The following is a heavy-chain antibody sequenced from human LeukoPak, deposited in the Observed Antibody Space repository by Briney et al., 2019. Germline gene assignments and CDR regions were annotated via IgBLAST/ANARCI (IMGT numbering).Heavy chain of an antibody. CDR1: GGSFSGYY. V-gene: IGHV4-34*01. D-gene: IGHD1-26*01. Sequence: SETLSLTCAVYGGSFSGYYWSWIRQPPGKGLEWIGEINHSGSTSYNPSLKSRVTISVDTSKNQFSLKLSSVTAADTAVYYCARDGGRDSGSYYEDYWGQGTLVTVSS. CDR2: INHSGST. CDR3: ARDGGRDSGSYYEDY. J-gene: IGHJ4*02.